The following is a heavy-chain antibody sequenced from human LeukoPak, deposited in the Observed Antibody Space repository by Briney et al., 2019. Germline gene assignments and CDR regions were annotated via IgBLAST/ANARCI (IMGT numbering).Heavy chain of an antibody. CDR1: GYTFSNYG. J-gene: IGHJ5*02. CDR2: TSYNGNT. CDR3: ARDILTGSVRGGFDP. D-gene: IGHD3-9*01. V-gene: IGHV1-18*04. Sequence: GASVKVSCKASGYTFSNYGISWVRQAPGLGLEWMGWTSYNGNTNYAQKFQDRVTMTTDTSTTTAYMELRSLESDDTAVYYCARDILTGSVRGGFDPWGQGTLVTVSS.